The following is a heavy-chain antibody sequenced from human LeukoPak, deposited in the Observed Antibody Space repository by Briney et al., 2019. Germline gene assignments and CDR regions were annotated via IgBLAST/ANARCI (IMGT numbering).Heavy chain of an antibody. J-gene: IGHJ4*02. CDR2: INSDGSDT. D-gene: IGHD5-18*01. CDR1: GFTISSYW. CDR3: ARQYSYGRVDY. Sequence: GSLKLSCAASGFTISSYWMHWVRQAPGKGLVWVSRINSDGSDTTYADSVKGRFTISRDNAKNTLYLQMNSLRAEDTAVYFCARQYSYGRVDYWGQGTLVTVSS. V-gene: IGHV3-74*01.